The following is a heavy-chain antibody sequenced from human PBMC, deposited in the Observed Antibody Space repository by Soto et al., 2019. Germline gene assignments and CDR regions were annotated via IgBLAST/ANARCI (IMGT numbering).Heavy chain of an antibody. CDR2: INGDGSGT. J-gene: IGHJ4*02. CDR1: GFTFSGSW. D-gene: IGHD3-10*01. CDR3: ARGIFGSGTANDY. Sequence: EVQLVESGGGLVQPGGSLRLSCAASGFTFSGSWMHWVRQAPGKGLVWVSRINGDGSGTSYADFVKGRFTISRDDAKNTLILQMSGLRAGDTAVYYCARGIFGSGTANDYWGQGTLVTVSS. V-gene: IGHV3-74*01.